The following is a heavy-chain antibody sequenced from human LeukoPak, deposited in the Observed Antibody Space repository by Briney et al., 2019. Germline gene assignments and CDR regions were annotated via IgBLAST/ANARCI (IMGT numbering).Heavy chain of an antibody. CDR1: GGTFSSYA. J-gene: IGHJ5*02. Sequence: SVKVSCKASGGTFSSYAISWVRQAPGQGLEWMGGIIPIFGTANYAQKFQGRVTITADESTSTAYMELSSLRSEDTAVYYCARAPVVPAAISSWFDPWGQGTLVTVSS. CDR3: ARAPVVPAAISSWFDP. V-gene: IGHV1-69*13. CDR2: IIPIFGTA. D-gene: IGHD2-2*01.